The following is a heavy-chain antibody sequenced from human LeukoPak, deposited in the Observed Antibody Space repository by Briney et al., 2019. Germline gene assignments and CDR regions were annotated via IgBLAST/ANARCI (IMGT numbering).Heavy chain of an antibody. J-gene: IGHJ4*02. V-gene: IGHV4-39*01. CDR2: IYYSGST. Sequence: SETLSLTCTVSGGSISSSSYYWRSLRQPPGKGLEWIASIYYSGSTYYNPSLKSRVTISVDTSKNQSSLKLSSVTAADTAVYYCARLRLQVATINFDYWGQGTLVTVSS. CDR3: ARLRLQVATINFDY. D-gene: IGHD5-12*01. CDR1: GGSISSSSYY.